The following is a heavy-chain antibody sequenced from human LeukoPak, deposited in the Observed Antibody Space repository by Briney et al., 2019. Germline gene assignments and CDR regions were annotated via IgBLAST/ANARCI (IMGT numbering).Heavy chain of an antibody. Sequence: GGSLRLSCAASGFTFDDYAMHWVRQAPGKGLEWVSGISRNSGRINYADSVKGRFTISRDNAKNSLYLQMNSLRVEDMALYYCVRDGGLQAYYFDYWGQGTLVTVSS. D-gene: IGHD2-21*02. CDR3: VRDGGLQAYYFDY. V-gene: IGHV3-9*03. CDR2: ISRNSGRI. J-gene: IGHJ4*02. CDR1: GFTFDDYA.